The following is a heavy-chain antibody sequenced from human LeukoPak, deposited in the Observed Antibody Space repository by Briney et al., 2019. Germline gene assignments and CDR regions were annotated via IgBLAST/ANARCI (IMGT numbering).Heavy chain of an antibody. CDR2: IYYSGST. CDR1: GGSISSGGYY. J-gene: IGHJ6*02. V-gene: IGHV4-31*03. CDR3: ARGHKDYVWGSYRGYYYYYGMDV. Sequence: PSQTLSLTCTVSGGSISSGGYYWSWIRQHPGKGLEWIGYIYYSGSTYYNPSLKSRVTISVDTSKNQFSLKLSSVTAADTAVYYCARGHKDYVWGSYRGYYYYYGMDVWGQGTTVTVSS. D-gene: IGHD3-16*02.